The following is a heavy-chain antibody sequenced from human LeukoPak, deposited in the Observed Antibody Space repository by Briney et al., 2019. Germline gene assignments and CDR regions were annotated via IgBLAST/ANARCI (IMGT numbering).Heavy chain of an antibody. CDR2: IIPILGTT. V-gene: IGHV1-69*11. J-gene: IGHJ6*03. D-gene: IGHD3-3*01. Sequence: ASVKVSCEASGGTFRSYAMTWVRQAPGQGPEWMGRIIPILGTTKYIQNFQGRLTITTDESTSTAYMQLSSLILEDTAVYVSAFTDYDLMSSSYYMDVWGKGTTVIVSS. CDR3: AFTDYDLMSSSYYMDV. CDR1: GGTFRSYA.